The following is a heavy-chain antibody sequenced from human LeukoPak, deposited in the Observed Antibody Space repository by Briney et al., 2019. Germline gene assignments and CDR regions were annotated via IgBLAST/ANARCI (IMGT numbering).Heavy chain of an antibody. CDR2: IITIFGKA. CDR3: ARDYGSGYPFDY. V-gene: IGHV1-69*05. CDR1: GGTFSSYA. Sequence: SVKVSCKASGGTFSSYAISWVRQAPGQGLEWMGRIITIFGKANYAQTFQGRVTITTDESTSTAYMELSSLRSEDTAVYYCARDYGSGYPFDYWGQGTLVTVSS. D-gene: IGHD3-22*01. J-gene: IGHJ4*02.